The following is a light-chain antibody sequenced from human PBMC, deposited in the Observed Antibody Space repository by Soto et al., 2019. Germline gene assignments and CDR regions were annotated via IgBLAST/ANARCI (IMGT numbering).Light chain of an antibody. J-gene: IGLJ2*01. CDR2: GNL. V-gene: IGLV1-40*01. CDR3: QAYASSLSGVV. CDR1: SSNIGTGYD. Sequence: QSVLTQPPSVSGVPGQRVTISCSGSSSNIGTGYDVHGYQQLPGTAPKLLSYGNLNRPSGVPERFSASKSGTSASLAITGLQAEDEAGYYCQAYASSLSGVVFGGGTTLTVL.